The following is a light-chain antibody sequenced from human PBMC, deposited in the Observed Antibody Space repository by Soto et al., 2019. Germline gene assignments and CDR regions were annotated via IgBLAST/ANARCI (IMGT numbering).Light chain of an antibody. J-gene: IGKJ1*01. CDR3: QQGYTTRWT. Sequence: DIQMTQSPTSLSASVGDRVTMTCRASQNIRSYLNWYQQIPGKAPNLLIYATSILQTGVPSRFSGSGTGTDFTLTINGLQPEDFATYYCQQGYTTRWTFGQGTKVDIK. V-gene: IGKV1-39*01. CDR2: ATS. CDR1: QNIRSY.